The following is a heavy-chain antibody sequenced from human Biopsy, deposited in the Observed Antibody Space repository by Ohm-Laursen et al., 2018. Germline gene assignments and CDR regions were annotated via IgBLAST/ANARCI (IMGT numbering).Heavy chain of an antibody. J-gene: IGHJ1*01. CDR3: AKGQDLRGGAEYFQH. V-gene: IGHV1-2*02. Sequence: ASVKVSCKSSGYTFTGQYLHWVRQVPGQGLEWMGWINPHSGTTKFAQDFQGRVTMTRDTSITTAYMELRRLRSDDTAVYYCAKGQDLRGGAEYFQHWGQGALVTISS. CDR2: INPHSGTT. CDR1: GYTFTGQY. D-gene: IGHD2-15*01.